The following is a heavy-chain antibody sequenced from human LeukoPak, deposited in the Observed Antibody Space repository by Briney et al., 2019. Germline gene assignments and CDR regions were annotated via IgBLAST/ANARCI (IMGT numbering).Heavy chain of an antibody. D-gene: IGHD4/OR15-4a*01. Sequence: GGSLRLSCTASGFTFGVYAMSRVRQAPGEGVERVGFIRSKVYGGTTEYAASMEGRFTISTHDSKSIAYLQMNSLKTEDTAVYYCARRAGAYSHPYDYWGQGTLVTVSS. CDR2: IRSKVYGGTT. V-gene: IGHV3-49*04. CDR1: GFTFGVYA. CDR3: ARRAGAYSHPYDY. J-gene: IGHJ4*02.